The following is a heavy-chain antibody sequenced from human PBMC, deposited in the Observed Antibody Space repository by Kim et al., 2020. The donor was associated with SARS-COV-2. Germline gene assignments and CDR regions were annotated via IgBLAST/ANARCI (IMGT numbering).Heavy chain of an antibody. CDR3: TRESSCPGDYRMDV. J-gene: IGHJ6*02. V-gene: IGHV3-74*01. Sequence: ADSVKSRFTISRDNTKNTLYLQMDSLRAEDTAVYYCTRESSCPGDYRMDVWGQGTTVTVSS. D-gene: IGHD2-15*01.